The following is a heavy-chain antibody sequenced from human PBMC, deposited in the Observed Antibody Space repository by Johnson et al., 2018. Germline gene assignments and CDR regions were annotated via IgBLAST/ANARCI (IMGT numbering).Heavy chain of an antibody. J-gene: IGHJ3*02. V-gene: IGHV1-69*12. CDR2: IIPTFGTA. CDR3: ARDQSRDDYGDQGGAFDI. D-gene: IGHD4-17*01. CDR1: GGTFSSYA. Sequence: QVQLVQSGAEVKKPGSSVKVPCTASGGTFSSYAISWVRQAPGQGLEWMGGIIPTFGTANYAQKFQGRVTITADESTSTAYMELSSLRPEDTAVYYCARDQSRDDYGDQGGAFDIWGQGTMVTVSS.